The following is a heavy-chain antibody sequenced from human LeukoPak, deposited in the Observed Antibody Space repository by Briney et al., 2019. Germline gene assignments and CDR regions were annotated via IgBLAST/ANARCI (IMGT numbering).Heavy chain of an antibody. CDR2: ASGSGGST. J-gene: IGHJ4*02. V-gene: IGHV3-23*01. D-gene: IGHD4-23*01. CDR1: GFTFSSYA. CDR3: AKDLGSVVTPPSLDS. Sequence: GGSLRLSCGASGFTFSSYAMSWVRQAPGKGLEWVSAASGSGGSTYYADSVKGRFTISRDNSKNTLYLQMNSLRAEDTAVYYCAKDLGSVVTPPSLDSWGQGTLVTVSS.